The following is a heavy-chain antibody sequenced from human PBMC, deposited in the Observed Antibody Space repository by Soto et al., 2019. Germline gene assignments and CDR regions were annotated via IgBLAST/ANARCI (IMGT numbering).Heavy chain of an antibody. Sequence: PSETLSLTCTVSGGSISSDNYYWTWIRQHPGKGLEWIGYIHYSGSTYYNPSLMSRVTISVDTSKNQFSLKLSSVTAADAAVYYCARATYDTRGYYGFDYWGRGTLVTVSS. CDR2: IHYSGST. V-gene: IGHV4-31*03. CDR3: ARATYDTRGYYGFDY. CDR1: GGSISSDNYY. D-gene: IGHD3-22*01. J-gene: IGHJ4*01.